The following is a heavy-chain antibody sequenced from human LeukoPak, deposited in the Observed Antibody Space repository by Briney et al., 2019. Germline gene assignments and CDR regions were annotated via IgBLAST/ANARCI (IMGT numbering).Heavy chain of an antibody. CDR2: INPNSGGT. D-gene: IGHD4-11*01. J-gene: IGHJ6*02. Sequence: ASVKVSCKASGYTFTGYYMHWVRQAPGQGLEWMGWINPNSGGTNYAQKFQGWVTMTRDTTISTAYMELSRLRSDDTAVYYCARDRHDHSRVYYYYGMDVWGQGTTVTVSS. CDR1: GYTFTGYY. CDR3: ARDRHDHSRVYYYYGMDV. V-gene: IGHV1-2*04.